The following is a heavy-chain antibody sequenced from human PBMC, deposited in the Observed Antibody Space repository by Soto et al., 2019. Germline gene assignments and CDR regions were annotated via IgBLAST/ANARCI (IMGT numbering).Heavy chain of an antibody. CDR3: ARTSRFDC. D-gene: IGHD6-6*01. CDR1: GGSISFYY. J-gene: IGHJ4*02. Sequence: SETLSLTCTVSGGSISFYYWSWIRQPPGKGLEWIGYIYDSGRTNYNPSLKSRVTISVDTSKNQLSLRLNSVTAADTAFYYCARTSRFDCWGQGTLVTVSS. CDR2: IYDSGRT. V-gene: IGHV4-59*01.